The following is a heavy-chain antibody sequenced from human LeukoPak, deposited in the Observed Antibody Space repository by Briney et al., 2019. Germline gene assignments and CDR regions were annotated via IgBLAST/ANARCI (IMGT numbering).Heavy chain of an antibody. J-gene: IGHJ4*02. V-gene: IGHV3-23*01. D-gene: IGHD7-27*01. CDR3: AIDPNWGTHS. CDR1: GFTFSTYT. CDR2: IGNNGGGI. Sequence: PGGSLRLSCAASGFTFSTYTMYWVRHPPGKRLEWVSIIGNNGGGIHYADSVRGRFTNSRDNSKNALYLQMNSLRVEDTAVYYCAIDPNWGTHSWGQGVLVTVSS.